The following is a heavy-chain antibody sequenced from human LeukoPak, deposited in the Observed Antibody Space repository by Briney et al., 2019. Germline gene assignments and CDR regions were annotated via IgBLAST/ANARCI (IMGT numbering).Heavy chain of an antibody. CDR1: GFTFSSYT. Sequence: AGGSLRLSCAASGFTFSSYTMNWVRQAPGKGLEWVSSISSRSGVIYYADSVKGRFTISRDNAKNSLYLQMNSLRAEDTAVYYCARSMAISLVYYYYMDVWGKGTTVTVSS. CDR2: ISSRSGVI. D-gene: IGHD3-3*01. J-gene: IGHJ6*03. V-gene: IGHV3-21*01. CDR3: ARSMAISLVYYYYMDV.